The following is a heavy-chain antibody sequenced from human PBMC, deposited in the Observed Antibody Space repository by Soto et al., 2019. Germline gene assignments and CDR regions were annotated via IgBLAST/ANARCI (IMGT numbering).Heavy chain of an antibody. CDR1: GYTFTSYG. CDR2: ISAYNGNT. J-gene: IGHJ6*02. V-gene: IGHV1-18*01. CDR3: GRDTSVVVVAATGYYYGMDV. Sequence: QVQLVQSGAEVKKPGASVKVSCKASGYTFTSYGISWVRQAPGQGLEWMGWISAYNGNTNYAQKLQGRVTITTDTSRRTAYMELRSLRSDDTAVYYCGRDTSVVVVAATGYYYGMDVWGQGTTVTVPS. D-gene: IGHD2-15*01.